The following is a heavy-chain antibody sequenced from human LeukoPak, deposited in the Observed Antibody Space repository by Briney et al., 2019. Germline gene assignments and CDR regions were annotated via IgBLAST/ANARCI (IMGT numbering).Heavy chain of an antibody. CDR3: ARGLCSINSCYRGWYFDL. V-gene: IGHV3-64*02. Sequence: GGSLRLSCEASGFTFSNYAMHWVRQNPGKGLVYVSGISSDGDGTYYADSVKDRFTISRDNSKNTLYLQMGSLRAEDMAVYYCARGLCSINSCYRGWYFDLWGRGTPVTVSS. D-gene: IGHD2-2*01. CDR1: GFTFSNYA. J-gene: IGHJ2*01. CDR2: ISSDGDGT.